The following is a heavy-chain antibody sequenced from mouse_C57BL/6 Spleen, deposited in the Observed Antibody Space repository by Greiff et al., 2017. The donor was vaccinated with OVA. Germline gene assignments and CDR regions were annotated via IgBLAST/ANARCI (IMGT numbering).Heavy chain of an antibody. CDR2: INPSNGGT. D-gene: IGHD1-1*01. Sequence: QVQLQQPGTELVKPGASVKLSCKASGYTFTSYWMHWVKQRPGQGLEWIGNINPSNGGTNYNEKFKSKATLTVDKSSSTAYMQLSSLTSEDSAVDICASRKGGRSYFDYGGQGTTLTVSA. V-gene: IGHV1-53*01. CDR1: GYTFTSYW. J-gene: IGHJ2*01. CDR3: ASRKGGRSYFDY.